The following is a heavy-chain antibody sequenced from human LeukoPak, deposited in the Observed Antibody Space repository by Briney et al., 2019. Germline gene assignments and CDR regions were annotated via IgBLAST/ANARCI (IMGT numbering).Heavy chain of an antibody. D-gene: IGHD2-15*01. Sequence: ASVKVSCKASGYTFTGYYMHWVRQAPGQGLEWMGWINPNSGGTNYAQKFQGRVTMTRDTSISTAYMELSRLRSDDTAVYYCARYPRELGYCSDGSCLAAGMDVWGQGTTVTVSS. CDR1: GYTFTGYY. CDR3: ARYPRELGYCSDGSCLAAGMDV. V-gene: IGHV1-2*02. CDR2: INPNSGGT. J-gene: IGHJ6*02.